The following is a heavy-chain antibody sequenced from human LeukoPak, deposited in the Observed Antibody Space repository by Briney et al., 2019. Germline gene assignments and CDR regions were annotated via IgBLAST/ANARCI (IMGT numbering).Heavy chain of an antibody. D-gene: IGHD4-11*01. CDR1: GGSVTTSSYY. CDR3: ARHGGTRVTLVEVYYFDY. J-gene: IGHJ4*02. Sequence: PSETLSLTCSVSGGSVTTSSYYWGWIRQPPEKGLEWIGSIYYTGGTYYSPSLKSRVTISVDTSKNQYSLKLSSVTAADTAVYYCARHGGTRVTLVEVYYFDYWGQGTLVTVSS. V-gene: IGHV4-39*01. CDR2: IYYTGGT.